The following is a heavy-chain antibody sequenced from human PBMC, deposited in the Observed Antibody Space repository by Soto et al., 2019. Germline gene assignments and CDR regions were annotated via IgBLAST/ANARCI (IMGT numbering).Heavy chain of an antibody. D-gene: IGHD4-17*01. CDR3: ARGDYGGNSDDY. V-gene: IGHV4-34*01. J-gene: IGHJ4*02. CDR1: GGSFSDYY. CDR2: INHSGST. Sequence: SETLSLTCAVYGGSFSDYYWSWIRQSPGKGLEWIGEINHSGSTNYNPSLKSRVIISVDTSKNQFSLKLSSVSAADTAVYYCARGDYGGNSDDYWGRGTLVTVSS.